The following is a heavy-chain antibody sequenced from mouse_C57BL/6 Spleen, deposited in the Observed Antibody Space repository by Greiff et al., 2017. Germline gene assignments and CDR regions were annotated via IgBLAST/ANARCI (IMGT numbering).Heavy chain of an antibody. V-gene: IGHV1-52*01. D-gene: IGHD1-1*01. CDR2: IDPSDSET. CDR3: ARDYYGSSFLDY. Sequence: VKLQQPGAELVRPGSSVKLSCKASGYTFTSYWMHWVKQRPIQGLEWIGNIDPSDSETHYNQKFKDKATLTVDKSSSTAYMQLSSLTSEDSAVYYCARDYYGSSFLDYWGQGTTLTVSS. CDR1: GYTFTSYW. J-gene: IGHJ2*01.